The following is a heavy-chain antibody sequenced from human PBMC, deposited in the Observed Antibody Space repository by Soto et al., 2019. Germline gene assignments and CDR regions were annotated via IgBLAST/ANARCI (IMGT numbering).Heavy chain of an antibody. V-gene: IGHV4-39*01. J-gene: IGHJ6*02. CDR2: IYYSGST. CDR3: ARRLYYDSSGFEGGGMDV. D-gene: IGHD3-22*01. CDR1: GGSISRSSYY. Sequence: SETLSLTCTVSGGSISRSSYYWGWIHQPPGKGLEWIGSIYYSGSTYYNPSLKSRVTISVDTSKNQFSLKLSSVTAADTAVYYCARRLYYDSSGFEGGGMDVWGQGATVT.